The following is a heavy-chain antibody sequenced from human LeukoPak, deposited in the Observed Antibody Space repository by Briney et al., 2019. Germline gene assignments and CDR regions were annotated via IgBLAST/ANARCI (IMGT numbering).Heavy chain of an antibody. CDR2: IYHSGST. V-gene: IGHV4-38-2*02. CDR3: ARVRGYCSSTICYRYYFDY. Sequence: SETLSLTYTVSGCSISSGYYWGWIRPPPGKGLEWIGTIYHSGSTYYNPTLKSRVTISVDTSKNQFSLKLTSVTAADTAVYYCARVRGYCSSTICYRYYFDYWGQGTLVTVSS. CDR1: GCSISSGYY. D-gene: IGHD2-2*01. J-gene: IGHJ4*02.